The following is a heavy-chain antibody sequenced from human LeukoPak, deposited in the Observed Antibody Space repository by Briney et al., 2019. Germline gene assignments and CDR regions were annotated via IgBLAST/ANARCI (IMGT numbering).Heavy chain of an antibody. Sequence: PGGSLRLSCAASGFTFSSYEMNWVRQAPGKGLEWVSYISSSGSTIYYADSVKGRFTISRDNSKNTLFLQMNSLRAEDTALYYCAKDWAVATFLYYYMDVWGQGTTVTVSS. D-gene: IGHD6-19*01. J-gene: IGHJ6*03. CDR1: GFTFSSYE. V-gene: IGHV3-48*03. CDR3: AKDWAVATFLYYYMDV. CDR2: ISSSGSTI.